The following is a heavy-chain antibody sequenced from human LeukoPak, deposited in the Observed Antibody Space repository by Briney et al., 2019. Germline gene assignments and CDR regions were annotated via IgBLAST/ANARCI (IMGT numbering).Heavy chain of an antibody. CDR1: GGSISSVGYY. V-gene: IGHV4-30-2*01. CDR3: ARVRCRSGYDCCFDY. CDR2: IYHSGST. J-gene: IGHJ4*02. D-gene: IGHD5-12*01. Sequence: SETLSLTCTVSGGSISSVGYYWSWIRQPPGKGPEWFGYIYHSGSTYYNPSLKSRVTISVDRSKNQFSLKLSSVTAADTAVYYCARVRCRSGYDCCFDYWGQGTLVTVSS.